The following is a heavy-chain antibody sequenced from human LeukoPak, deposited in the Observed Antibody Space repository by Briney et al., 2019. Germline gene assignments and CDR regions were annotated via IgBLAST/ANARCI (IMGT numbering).Heavy chain of an antibody. CDR2: IYPSDSDT. V-gene: IGHV5-51*01. CDR3: ASAGISASFDH. J-gene: IGHJ2*01. Sequence: PGGSLKISCKGSGYSFTNYWIGWVRQMPGKGLEWMGIIYPSDSDTRYSPSFQGQVTISADKSISTAYLQWSGLKASDTAMYYCASAGISASFDHWGRGTLVTVSS. CDR1: GYSFTNYW.